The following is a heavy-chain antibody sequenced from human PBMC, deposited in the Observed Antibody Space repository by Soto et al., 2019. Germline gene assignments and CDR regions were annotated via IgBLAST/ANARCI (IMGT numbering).Heavy chain of an antibody. J-gene: IGHJ4*02. CDR2: ISSSSSTI. D-gene: IGHD3-22*01. Sequence: GGSLRLSCAASGFTFSSYSMNWVRQAPGKGLEWVSYISSSSSTIYYADSVKGRFTISRDNAKNSLYLQMNSLRDEDTAVYYCARQTRSGYQVAKKTGDYWGQGTLVTVSS. CDR3: ARQTRSGYQVAKKTGDY. V-gene: IGHV3-48*02. CDR1: GFTFSSYS.